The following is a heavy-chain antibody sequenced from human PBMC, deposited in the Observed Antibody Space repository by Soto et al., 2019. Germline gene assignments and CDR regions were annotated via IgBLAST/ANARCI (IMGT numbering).Heavy chain of an antibody. D-gene: IGHD6-13*01. Sequence: KASETLSLTCIVSGGSISSYYWSWIRQLPGKGLEWIGYIYSSGSANYNPSLQTRVTIIIDRSKNQFSLTLNSVSAADTAVYYCARRSSSSWGWFDPWGQGALVTVSS. CDR2: IYSSGSA. CDR1: GGSISSYY. V-gene: IGHV4-59*08. J-gene: IGHJ5*02. CDR3: ARRSSSSWGWFDP.